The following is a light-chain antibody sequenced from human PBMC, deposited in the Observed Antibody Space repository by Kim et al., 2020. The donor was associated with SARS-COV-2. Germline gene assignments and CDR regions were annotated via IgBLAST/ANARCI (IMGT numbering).Light chain of an antibody. CDR1: QSVSST. Sequence: VSLGERATPSCRASQSVSSTLAWYQQKPGQAPRLLIYGASTRATDIPARFSGSGSGTEFTLTISSLQSEDFAVYYCQQYNKWPISFGQGTRLEIK. CDR2: GAS. J-gene: IGKJ5*01. CDR3: QQYNKWPIS. V-gene: IGKV3D-15*01.